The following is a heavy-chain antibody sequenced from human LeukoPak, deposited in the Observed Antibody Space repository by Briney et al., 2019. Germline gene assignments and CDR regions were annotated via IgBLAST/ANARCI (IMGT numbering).Heavy chain of an antibody. Sequence: GGSLRLSCAASGFTFSSYAMSWVRQAPGKGLEWVSAISGSGGSTYHADSVKGRFTISRDNSKNTLYLQMNSLRAEDTAVYYCAKPSTVTTSLTFFDYWGQGTLVTVSS. CDR3: AKPSTVTTSLTFFDY. J-gene: IGHJ4*02. CDR2: ISGSGGST. CDR1: GFTFSSYA. D-gene: IGHD4-17*01. V-gene: IGHV3-23*01.